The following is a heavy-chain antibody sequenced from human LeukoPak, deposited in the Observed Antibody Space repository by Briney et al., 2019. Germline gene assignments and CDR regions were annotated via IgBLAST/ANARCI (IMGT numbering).Heavy chain of an antibody. Sequence: SETLSLTCTVSGGSISSYYWSWIRQPPGKGLEWIGYIYYSGSTNYNPSLKSRVTISVDTSKNQFSLKLSSVTAADTAVYYCARVRPMDPFGEFPGTILNYFDYWGQGTLVTVSS. CDR3: ARVRPMDPFGEFPGTILNYFDY. J-gene: IGHJ4*02. V-gene: IGHV4-59*01. D-gene: IGHD3-10*01. CDR1: GGSISSYY. CDR2: IYYSGST.